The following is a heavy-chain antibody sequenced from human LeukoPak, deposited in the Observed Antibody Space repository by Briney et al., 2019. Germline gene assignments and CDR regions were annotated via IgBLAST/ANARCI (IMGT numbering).Heavy chain of an antibody. J-gene: IGHJ4*02. Sequence: GGSLRLSCAASGFTFSNYGMTWVRQAPGKGLEWVSGISGSGGSPYYADSVKGRFTISRDNYKSTLFLQMNSLRVEDTAVCDCAKGDNYFDGSGIDYWGQGTLVTVSS. D-gene: IGHD3-22*01. CDR3: AKGDNYFDGSGIDY. CDR2: ISGSGGSP. CDR1: GFTFSNYG. V-gene: IGHV3-23*01.